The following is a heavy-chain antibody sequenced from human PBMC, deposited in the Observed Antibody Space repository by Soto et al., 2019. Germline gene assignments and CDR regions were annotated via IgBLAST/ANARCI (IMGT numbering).Heavy chain of an antibody. D-gene: IGHD6-19*01. Sequence: ASVKVSCKASGYTFTSYDINWVRQATGQGLEWMGWMNPNSGNTGYAKKFQGRVTMTRNTSISTAYMELSSLRAEDTAVYYWASALAVAGLDYWGQGTLVTVSS. J-gene: IGHJ4*02. V-gene: IGHV1-8*01. CDR3: ASALAVAGLDY. CDR2: MNPNSGNT. CDR1: GYTFTSYD.